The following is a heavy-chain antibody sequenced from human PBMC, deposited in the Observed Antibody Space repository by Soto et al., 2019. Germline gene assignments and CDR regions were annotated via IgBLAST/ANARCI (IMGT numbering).Heavy chain of an antibody. CDR2: IYHSGVT. CDR1: GGSISSNGYY. V-gene: IGHV4-39*01. CDR3: ARLFDY. J-gene: IGHJ4*02. Sequence: QLQLQESGPGLVKPSETLSLTCTVSGGSISSNGYYWGWIRQPPGKGLEWIGNIYHSGVTYYNPSLKSRVTISVDTSRNQFSLKLNSMTAADTAVYYCARLFDYWGQGKLVTFSS.